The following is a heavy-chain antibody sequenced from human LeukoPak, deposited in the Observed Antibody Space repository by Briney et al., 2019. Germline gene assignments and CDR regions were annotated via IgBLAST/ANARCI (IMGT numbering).Heavy chain of an antibody. V-gene: IGHV1-69*13. CDR2: IIPIFGTA. D-gene: IGHD6-19*01. CDR3: ARVLAYRVAVAGSRSRYYYYGMDV. CDR1: GGTFSSYA. J-gene: IGHJ6*02. Sequence: GASVKVSCKASGGTFSSYAISWVRQAPGQGLEWMGGIIPIFGTANYAQKFQGRVTITADESTSTAYMELSSLRSEDTAVYYCARVLAYRVAVAGSRSRYYYYGMDVWGQGTTVTVSS.